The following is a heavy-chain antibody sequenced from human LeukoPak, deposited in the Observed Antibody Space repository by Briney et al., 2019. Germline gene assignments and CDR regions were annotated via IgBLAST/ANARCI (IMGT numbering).Heavy chain of an antibody. J-gene: IGHJ4*02. Sequence: PGGSLRLSCAASGFTFISYAMSWVRQAPGKGLEWVSVISGSGGSTHYADSAKGRFTISRDNSKNTLYLQMSSLRAEYTAVYYCAKESPVFDYWGQGTLVTVSS. CDR2: ISGSGGST. CDR3: AKESPVFDY. CDR1: GFTFISYA. V-gene: IGHV3-23*01.